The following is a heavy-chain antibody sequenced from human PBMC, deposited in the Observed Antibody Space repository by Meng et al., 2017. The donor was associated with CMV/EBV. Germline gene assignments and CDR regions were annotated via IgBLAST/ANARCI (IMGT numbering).Heavy chain of an antibody. Sequence: GESLKISCAASGFTFSDYYMSWIRQAPGKGLEWVSYISSSGSTIYYADSVKGRFTISRDNAKNSLYLQMNSLRAEDTAVYYCARGNYDFWSGYSTGAFDIWGQGTMVTVSS. V-gene: IGHV3-11*01. CDR3: ARGNYDFWSGYSTGAFDI. D-gene: IGHD3-3*01. J-gene: IGHJ3*02. CDR1: GFTFSDYY. CDR2: ISSSGSTI.